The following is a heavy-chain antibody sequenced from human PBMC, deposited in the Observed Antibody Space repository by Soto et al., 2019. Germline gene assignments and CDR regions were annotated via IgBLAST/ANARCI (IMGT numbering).Heavy chain of an antibody. Sequence: RGSLRLSCAASGFTFSSYAMSWVRQAPGKGLEWVSAISGSGGSTYYADSVKGRFTISRDNSKNTLYLQMNSLRAEDTAVYYCAKVGGYCSGGSCYRYYYGMDVWGQGTTVTVSS. D-gene: IGHD2-15*01. CDR1: GFTFSSYA. J-gene: IGHJ6*02. V-gene: IGHV3-23*01. CDR3: AKVGGYCSGGSCYRYYYGMDV. CDR2: ISGSGGST.